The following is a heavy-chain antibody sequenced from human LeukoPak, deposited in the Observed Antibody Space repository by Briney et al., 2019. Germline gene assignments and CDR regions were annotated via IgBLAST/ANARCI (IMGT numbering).Heavy chain of an antibody. CDR1: SGSFSGYY. J-gene: IGHJ4*02. D-gene: IGHD6-13*01. CDR3: AREVPAAGFDS. V-gene: IGHV4-34*01. CDR2: INHSGST. Sequence: SETLSLTCAVYSGSFSGYYWSWIRQPPGKGLEWIGEINHSGSTNYNPSLKSRVTISVDTSKNQFSLKLGSVTAADTAVYYCAREVPAAGFDSWGQGTLVTVSS.